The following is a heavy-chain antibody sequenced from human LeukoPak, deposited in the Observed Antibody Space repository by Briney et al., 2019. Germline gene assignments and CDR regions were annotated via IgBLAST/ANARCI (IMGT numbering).Heavy chain of an antibody. CDR1: GGTFSSYA. CDR3: ARPLEGYGGNLLAVAGY. D-gene: IGHD4-23*01. V-gene: IGHV1-69*01. CDR2: IIPIFGTT. Sequence: SVKVSCKASGGTFSSYAISWVRQAPGQGLEWVGGIIPIFGTTNYAQKFQGRVTITADESTSTAYMELSSLRSEDTAVYCRARPLEGYGGNLLAVAGYWGQGTLVTVSS. J-gene: IGHJ4*02.